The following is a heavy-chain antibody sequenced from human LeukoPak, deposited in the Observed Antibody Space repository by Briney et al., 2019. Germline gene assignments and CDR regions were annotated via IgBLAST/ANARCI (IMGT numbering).Heavy chain of an antibody. Sequence: ASVKVTCKASGYMFTTSFMHWVRQAPGQGLEWMGVINPSGTSTDYAQKFQGRVTMTRDTSTNTVYMELSSLRSEDTAVYYCASPHGASYYYFDYWGQGTLVTVSS. CDR2: INPSGTST. V-gene: IGHV1-46*01. D-gene: IGHD4/OR15-4a*01. CDR3: ASPHGASYYYFDY. J-gene: IGHJ4*02. CDR1: GYMFTTSF.